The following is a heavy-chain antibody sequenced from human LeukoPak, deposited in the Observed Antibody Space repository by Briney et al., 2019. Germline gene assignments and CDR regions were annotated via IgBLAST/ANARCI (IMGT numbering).Heavy chain of an antibody. CDR1: GDSITDSITSYY. CDR2: MSYSGST. D-gene: IGHD3-22*01. CDR3: ARHLGDSSES. Sequence: SETLSLTCTVSGDSITDSITSYYWSWVRQPPGKGLEWIAYMSYSGSTNSNPSLKSRVTILVDMSKSHFSLKLSSVTAADTAVYYCARHLGDSSESWGQGTMVTVPS. J-gene: IGHJ3*01. V-gene: IGHV4-59*08.